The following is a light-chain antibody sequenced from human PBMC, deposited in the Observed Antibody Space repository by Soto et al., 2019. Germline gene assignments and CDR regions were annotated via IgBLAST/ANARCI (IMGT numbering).Light chain of an antibody. Sequence: EIVLTQSPATLSLSPGERATLSCRASQSVSSYLAWYQQKPGQAPRLLIYDSSNRATGIPARFSGSGSGTDFPLTISSLEREDFAVYYCQQRSNWPTFGGGTKVEIK. CDR1: QSVSSY. J-gene: IGKJ4*01. V-gene: IGKV3-11*01. CDR2: DSS. CDR3: QQRSNWPT.